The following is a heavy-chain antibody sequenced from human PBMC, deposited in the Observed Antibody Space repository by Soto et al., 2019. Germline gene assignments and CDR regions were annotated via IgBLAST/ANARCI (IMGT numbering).Heavy chain of an antibody. CDR1: GFTVSSNY. CDR2: IYSGGST. V-gene: IGHV3-53*04. D-gene: IGHD6-13*01. J-gene: IGHJ4*02. CDR3: ARELVSSWLSFDY. Sequence: EVQLVESGGGLVQPGGSLRLSCAASGFTVSSNYMSWVRQAPGKGLEWVSVIYSGGSTYYADSVKGRFTICRHNSKNTLYLQMNSLRAEDTAVYYCARELVSSWLSFDYWGQGTLVTVSS.